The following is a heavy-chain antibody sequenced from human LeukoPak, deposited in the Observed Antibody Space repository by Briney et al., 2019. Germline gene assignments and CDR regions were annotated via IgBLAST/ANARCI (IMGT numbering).Heavy chain of an antibody. J-gene: IGHJ5*02. V-gene: IGHV4-59*11. Sequence: PSETLSLTCSVSGGSMSSHHWSWIRQPPGKGLEWIGYVYYSGSTNYNPSLKSRVTISVDRAKNQLSLKLNSVTAADTAVYYCAKHLTNAYYDMIWFDPWGQGTLVTVSS. D-gene: IGHD3-22*01. CDR1: GGSMSSHH. CDR3: AKHLTNAYYDMIWFDP. CDR2: VYYSGST.